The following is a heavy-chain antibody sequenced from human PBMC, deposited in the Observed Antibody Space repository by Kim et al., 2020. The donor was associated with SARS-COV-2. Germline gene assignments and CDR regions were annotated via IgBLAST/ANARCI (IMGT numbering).Heavy chain of an antibody. Sequence: ASVKVSCKASGGTFSSYAISWVRQAPGQGLEWMGGIIPIFGTANYAQKFQGRVTITADESTSTAYMELSSLRSEDTAVYYCARAPDNLSYYYYYGMDVWGQGTTVTVSS. D-gene: IGHD1-20*01. J-gene: IGHJ6*02. V-gene: IGHV1-69*13. CDR3: ARAPDNLSYYYYYGMDV. CDR2: IIPIFGTA. CDR1: GGTFSSYA.